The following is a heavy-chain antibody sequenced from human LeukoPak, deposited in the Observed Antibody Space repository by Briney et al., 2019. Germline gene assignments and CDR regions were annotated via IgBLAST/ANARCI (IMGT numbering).Heavy chain of an antibody. Sequence: PGGSLRLSCAASGFTFSPHWMSWVRQAPGRGLEWVANMDQDGSEKYYVDSVKGRFTISRDNAKNSLYLQMNSLRAEDTAVYYCARDHYGYGDNWGQGTLVTVSS. V-gene: IGHV3-7*04. CDR2: MDQDGSEK. CDR1: GFTFSPHW. CDR3: ARDHYGYGDN. D-gene: IGHD3-10*01. J-gene: IGHJ4*02.